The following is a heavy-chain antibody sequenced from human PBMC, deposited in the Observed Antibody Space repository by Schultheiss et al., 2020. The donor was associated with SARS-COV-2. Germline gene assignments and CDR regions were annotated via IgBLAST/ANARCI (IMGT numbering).Heavy chain of an antibody. V-gene: IGHV4-61*08. CDR2: IYYSGST. CDR3: ARGYCSSTSCYRADAFDI. D-gene: IGHD2-2*01. Sequence: SETLSLTCTVSGGSISSGGYYWSWIRQPPGKGLEWIGYIYYSGSTYYNPSLKSRVTISVDTSKNQFSLKLSSVTAADTAVYYCARGYCSSTSCYRADAFDIWGQGTMVTVSS. CDR1: GGSISSGGYY. J-gene: IGHJ3*02.